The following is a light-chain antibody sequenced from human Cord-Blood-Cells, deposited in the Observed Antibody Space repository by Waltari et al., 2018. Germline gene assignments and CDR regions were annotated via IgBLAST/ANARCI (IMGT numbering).Light chain of an antibody. V-gene: IGLV10-54*01. CDR2: RNN. CDR3: SAWDSSLSAWV. CDR1: SNNVGNQG. Sequence: AGLTQPPSVSKGLRQTATLTCPGNSNNVGNQGTACLQQHQGHPPKPLSYRNNNRPSGISERLSASRSGNTASLTITGLQPEDEADYYCSAWDSSLSAWVFGGGTKLTVL. J-gene: IGLJ3*02.